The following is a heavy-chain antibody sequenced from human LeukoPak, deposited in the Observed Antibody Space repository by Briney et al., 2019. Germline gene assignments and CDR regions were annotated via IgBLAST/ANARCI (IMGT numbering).Heavy chain of an antibody. Sequence: PGGSLRLSCAASGFTFSSYEMNWVRQAPGKGLEWVALIWYDGSNKYYADSVKGRFTISRDNAKNSLYLQMNSLRAEDTAVYYCARFRTYYYDSRGYWGTIFDYWGQGTLVTVSS. CDR1: GFTFSSYE. J-gene: IGHJ4*02. V-gene: IGHV3-33*08. CDR2: IWYDGSNK. CDR3: ARFRTYYYDSRGYWGTIFDY. D-gene: IGHD3-22*01.